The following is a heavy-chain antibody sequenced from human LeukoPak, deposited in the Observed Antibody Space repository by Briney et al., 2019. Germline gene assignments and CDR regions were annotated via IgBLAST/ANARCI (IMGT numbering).Heavy chain of an antibody. D-gene: IGHD1-26*01. J-gene: IGHJ4*02. Sequence: SETLSLTCTVSGGSISSSSYYWGWIRQPPGKGLEWIGSIYYSGSTYYSPSLKSRVTISVDTSKNQFSLKLNSVTAADTAVYYCARGHRGTTDYWGQGTLVTVSS. CDR3: ARGHRGTTDY. CDR2: IYYSGST. V-gene: IGHV4-39*07. CDR1: GGSISSSSYY.